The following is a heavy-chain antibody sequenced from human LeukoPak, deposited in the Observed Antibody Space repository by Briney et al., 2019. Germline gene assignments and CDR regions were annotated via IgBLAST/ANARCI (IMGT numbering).Heavy chain of an antibody. V-gene: IGHV4-31*03. J-gene: IGHJ4*02. CDR2: IHYSGDT. CDR3: ARVATVTTLNFDD. Sequence: SETLSLTCTVSGGSISHGGYYWSWIRQHPGKGLEWIGYIHYSGDTFHNPSLKSRLSISVDTSKNQFSLKLSSVTAVDTAVFYCARVATVTTLNFDDWGQGTLVTVSS. D-gene: IGHD4-17*01. CDR1: GGSISHGGYY.